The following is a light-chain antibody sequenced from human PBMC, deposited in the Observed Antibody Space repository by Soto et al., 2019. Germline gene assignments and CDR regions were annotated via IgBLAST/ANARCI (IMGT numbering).Light chain of an antibody. CDR2: SSS. V-gene: IGKV3-20*01. CDR3: QQYRTSPPTWT. Sequence: ELVLTQSPATLSVSPGERVTLSCRASQDIRSSLAWYQQRPGQAPRLLIYSSSSRASGIPDRFSGSGSGTDFTLTISRLEPEDFAVYYCQQYRTSPPTWTFGQGTKVDNK. CDR1: QDIRSS. J-gene: IGKJ1*01.